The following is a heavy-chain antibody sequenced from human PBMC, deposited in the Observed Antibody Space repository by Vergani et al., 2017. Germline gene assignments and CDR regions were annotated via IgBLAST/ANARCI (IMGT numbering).Heavy chain of an antibody. CDR3: ASSRWGRWEPHWYYFDY. J-gene: IGHJ4*02. V-gene: IGHV5-51*03. D-gene: IGHD1-26*01. CDR2: IYPGDADT. CDR1: GYSFTSYW. Sequence: EVQLVQSGAEVKKPGESLKISCKGSGYSFTSYWIGWVRQMPGKGLEWVGIIYPGDADTRYSPSFQGQVTISADKSISTAYLQWSSLKASDTAMYYCASSRWGRWEPHWYYFDYWGQGTLVTVSS.